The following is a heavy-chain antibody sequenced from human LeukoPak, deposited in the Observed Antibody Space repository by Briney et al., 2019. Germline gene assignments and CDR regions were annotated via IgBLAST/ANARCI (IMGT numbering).Heavy chain of an antibody. CDR2: ISYSGSNK. CDR1: GFTFSNYE. J-gene: IGHJ5*02. Sequence: PGGSLRLSCAASGFTFSNYEMNWVRQAPGKGLEWVSYISYSGSNKYYADSVKGRFTISRDNSKNSLSLQMNSLRPEDAAFYYCAKGSQWLLHPWGQGTLVTVSS. D-gene: IGHD6-19*01. CDR3: AKGSQWLLHP. V-gene: IGHV3-48*03.